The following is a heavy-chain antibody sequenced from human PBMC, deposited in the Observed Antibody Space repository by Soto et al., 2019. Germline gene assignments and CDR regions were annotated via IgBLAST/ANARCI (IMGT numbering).Heavy chain of an antibody. CDR2: INYRGTT. J-gene: IGHJ4*02. D-gene: IGHD1-26*01. CDR1: GGSISSGTYY. Sequence: QVQLQESGPGLVKPSQTLSLTCTVSGGSISSGTYYWNWIRQLPGKGLEWIGYINYRGTTFYTPSLKSRVIISAGTSENQFSLRLSSVTAADSAMYYCARDAPGAAPYWGQGTLVTVSS. V-gene: IGHV4-31*03. CDR3: ARDAPGAAPY.